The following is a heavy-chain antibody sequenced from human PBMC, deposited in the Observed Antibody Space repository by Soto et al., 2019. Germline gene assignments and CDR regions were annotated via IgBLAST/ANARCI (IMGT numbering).Heavy chain of an antibody. CDR2: IDTDGGGT. J-gene: IGHJ4*02. Sequence: EVQLVESGGGLVQPGGSLRVSCAASGFTFRIDRIHWVRQAPGKGLEWVSRIDTDGGGTSYADTVKGRFTISTDNAENTVYLQMNGLRVEDTAVYYCATVFDVWGQGTLVTVSS. CDR1: GFTFRIDR. CDR3: ATVFDV. V-gene: IGHV3-74*01. D-gene: IGHD4-17*01.